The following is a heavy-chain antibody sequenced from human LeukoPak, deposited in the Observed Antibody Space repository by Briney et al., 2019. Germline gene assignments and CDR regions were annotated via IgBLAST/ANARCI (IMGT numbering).Heavy chain of an antibody. Sequence: GGSLRLSCAASGFTFSSYAMSWVRQAPGKGLEWVSAISGSGGSTYYADSVKGRFTISRDNSKNTLYLQMNSLRAEDTAVYYCAVYYNSGPVGYWGQGTLVTVSS. V-gene: IGHV3-23*01. CDR1: GFTFSSYA. CDR2: ISGSGGST. J-gene: IGHJ4*02. D-gene: IGHD3-22*01. CDR3: AVYYNSGPVGY.